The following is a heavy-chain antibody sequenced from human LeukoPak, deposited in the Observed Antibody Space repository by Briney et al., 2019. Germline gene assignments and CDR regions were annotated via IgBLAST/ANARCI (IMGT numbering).Heavy chain of an antibody. D-gene: IGHD3-3*01. Sequence: SVKVSCKASGGTFSSYAISWVRRAPGQGLEWMGGIIPIFGTANYAQKFQGRVTITADESTSTAYMELSSLRSDDTAVYYCARALGGSRNYDFWSGYPDPWGQGTLVTVSS. V-gene: IGHV1-69*13. J-gene: IGHJ5*02. CDR3: ARALGGSRNYDFWSGYPDP. CDR1: GGTFSSYA. CDR2: IIPIFGTA.